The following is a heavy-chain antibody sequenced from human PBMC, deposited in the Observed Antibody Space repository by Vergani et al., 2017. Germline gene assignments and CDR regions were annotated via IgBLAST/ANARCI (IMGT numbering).Heavy chain of an antibody. CDR2: IIPIFGTA. CDR3: ARGPPASDSSGYYYYFGAFDI. J-gene: IGHJ3*02. Sequence: QVQLVQSGAEVKKPGSSVKVSCKASGGTFSSYAISWVRQAPGQGLEWMGRIIPIFGTANYAQKFQGRVTITADESTSTAYMELSSLRSEDTAVYYWARGPPASDSSGYYYYFGAFDIWGQGTMVTVSS. D-gene: IGHD3-22*01. V-gene: IGHV1-69*18. CDR1: GGTFSSYA.